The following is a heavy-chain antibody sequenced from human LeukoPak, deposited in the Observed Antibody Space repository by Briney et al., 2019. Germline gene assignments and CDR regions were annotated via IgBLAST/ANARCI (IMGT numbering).Heavy chain of an antibody. CDR2: LSMRGTT. D-gene: IGHD1-26*01. J-gene: IGHJ5*02. CDR3: TXNRGYYVNDH. CDR1: GASIRSSF. V-gene: IGHV4-4*09. Sequence: SETLSLTCTVSGASIRSSFWNWIRQPPGRGLEWIGYLSMRGTTNYNPSLKSRVTISADTSENQFSLKVSSVTAADTAVYYCTXNRGYYVNDHWGQGILVTVSS.